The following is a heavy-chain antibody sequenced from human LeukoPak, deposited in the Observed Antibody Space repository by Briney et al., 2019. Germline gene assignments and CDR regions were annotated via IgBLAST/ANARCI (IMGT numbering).Heavy chain of an antibody. Sequence: GSLRLSCAASGFTFSSYGMHWVRQAPGKGLDWVAFIRSDGSIKYYADSVKGRLTISRDKSKNTVSLQMNSLRAEDTAVYYCARDAYCSSTSCYLDVWGKGTTVTVSS. CDR2: IRSDGSIK. J-gene: IGHJ6*03. CDR1: GFTFSSYG. D-gene: IGHD2-2*01. V-gene: IGHV3-30*02. CDR3: ARDAYCSSTSCYLDV.